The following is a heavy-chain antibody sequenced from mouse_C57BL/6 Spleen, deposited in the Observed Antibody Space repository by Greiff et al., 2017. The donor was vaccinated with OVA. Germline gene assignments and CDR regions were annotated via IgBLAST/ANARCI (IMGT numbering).Heavy chain of an antibody. CDR2: ISDGGSYT. Sequence: EVKLMESGGGLVKPGGSLKLSCAASGFTFSSYAMSWVRQTPEKRLEWVATISDGGSYTYYPDNVKGRFTISRDNAKNNLYLQMSHLKSEDTAMYYCARASFYSNYDFDVWGTGTTVTVSS. J-gene: IGHJ1*03. V-gene: IGHV5-4*03. CDR1: GFTFSSYA. D-gene: IGHD2-5*01. CDR3: ARASFYSNYDFDV.